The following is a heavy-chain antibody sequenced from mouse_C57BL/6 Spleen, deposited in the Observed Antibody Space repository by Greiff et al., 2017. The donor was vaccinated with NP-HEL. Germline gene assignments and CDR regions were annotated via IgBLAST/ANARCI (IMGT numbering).Heavy chain of an antibody. J-gene: IGHJ2*01. V-gene: IGHV1-64*01. CDR1: GYTFTSYW. Sequence: VQLQQSGAELVKPGASVKLSCKASGYTFTSYWMHWVKQRPGQGLEWIGMIHPNSGSTNYNEKFKSKATLTVDKSSSTAYMQLSSLTSEDSAVYYCARDRYGSVDYWGQGTTLTVSS. CDR3: ARDRYGSVDY. D-gene: IGHD1-1*01. CDR2: IHPNSGST.